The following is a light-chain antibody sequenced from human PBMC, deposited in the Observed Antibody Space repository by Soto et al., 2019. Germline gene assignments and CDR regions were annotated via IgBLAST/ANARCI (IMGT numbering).Light chain of an antibody. Sequence: DIQMTQSPSTLSASVGDRVTITCRASQSVSNWLAWYQQKPGEAPKRLIYDAASLERGVPSRFSGSGSGTEFTLTISSLQPDDFATYYCSQYSSDLYTFGLGTKVEIK. CDR2: DAA. V-gene: IGKV1-5*01. CDR1: QSVSNW. J-gene: IGKJ2*01. CDR3: SQYSSDLYT.